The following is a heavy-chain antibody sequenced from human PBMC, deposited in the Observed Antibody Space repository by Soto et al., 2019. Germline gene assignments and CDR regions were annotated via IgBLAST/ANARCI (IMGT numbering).Heavy chain of an antibody. D-gene: IGHD3-22*01. CDR3: ARGLDFYDSSGYYYSGFDY. V-gene: IGHV1-2*04. J-gene: IGHJ4*02. Sequence: ASVKVSCKASGYTFTGYYMHWVRQAPGQGLEWMGWINPNSGGTNYAQKFQGWVTMTRDTSISTAYMELSRLRSDDTAVYYCARGLDFYDSSGYYYSGFDYWGQGTLVTVSS. CDR2: INPNSGGT. CDR1: GYTFTGYY.